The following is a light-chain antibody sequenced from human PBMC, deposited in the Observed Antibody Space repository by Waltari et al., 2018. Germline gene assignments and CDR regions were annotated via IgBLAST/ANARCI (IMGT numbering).Light chain of an antibody. CDR3: QQYNSYWT. V-gene: IGKV1-5*03. Sequence: DIQMTQSPSSLSASVGDGATIYCRASQNIGSYVNWYQQKPGKAPKLLIYKASSLESGVPSRFSGSGSGTEFTLTISSLQPDDFATYYCQQYNSYWTFGQGTKVEIK. CDR2: KAS. CDR1: QNIGSY. J-gene: IGKJ1*01.